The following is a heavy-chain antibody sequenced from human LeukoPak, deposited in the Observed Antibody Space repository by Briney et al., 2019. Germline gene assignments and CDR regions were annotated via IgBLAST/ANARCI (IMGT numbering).Heavy chain of an antibody. CDR3: ASRGVCTSTSCSTFDY. J-gene: IGHJ4*02. Sequence: PGGSLRLSCAASGLTFSSYSMDWVRQAPGKGLEWVSYISGDRGTIYYADSVKGRFTISRDNAKNSLFLQMNSLRDEDTAVYYCASRGVCTSTSCSTFDYWGQGTLVAVSS. CDR2: ISGDRGTI. D-gene: IGHD2-2*01. CDR1: GLTFSSYS. V-gene: IGHV3-48*02.